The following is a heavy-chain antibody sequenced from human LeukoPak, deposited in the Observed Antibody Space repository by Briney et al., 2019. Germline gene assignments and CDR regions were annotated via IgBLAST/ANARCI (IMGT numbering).Heavy chain of an antibody. J-gene: IGHJ4*02. CDR2: FDPEDGET. Sequence: ASVKVSCKVSGYTLTELSMHWVRQAPGKGLEWMGGFDPEDGETIYAQKFQGRVTMTEDTSTDTAYMELSSLRSEDTAVYYCARENQYCSSTSCPARNFDYWGQGTLVTVSS. V-gene: IGHV1-24*01. CDR1: GYTLTELS. D-gene: IGHD2-2*01. CDR3: ARENQYCSSTSCPARNFDY.